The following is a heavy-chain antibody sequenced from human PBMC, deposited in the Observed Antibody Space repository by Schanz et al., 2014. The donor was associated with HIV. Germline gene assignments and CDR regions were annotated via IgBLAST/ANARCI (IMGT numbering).Heavy chain of an antibody. D-gene: IGHD2-21*02. CDR2: IYSGGST. J-gene: IGHJ5*02. Sequence: QVQVQQWGAGLLKPSATLSLTCTVSGGSISSDSYYWAWIRQPPGKGLEWIGSIYSGGSTDYNPSLKSRVTISVDTSKNQFSLNLSSVTAGDTAVYYCARVGYGGNSDWFDPWGQGTLVTVSS. CDR3: ARVGYGGNSDWFDP. CDR1: GGSISSDSYY. V-gene: IGHV4-39*01.